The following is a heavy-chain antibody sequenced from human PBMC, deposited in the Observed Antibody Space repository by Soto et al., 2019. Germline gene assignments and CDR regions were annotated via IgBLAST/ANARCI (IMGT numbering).Heavy chain of an antibody. V-gene: IGHV4-30-2*01. CDR3: ARGQVVAAQH. CDR1: GGSISSGGYS. CDR2: IYHSGST. D-gene: IGHD2-15*01. J-gene: IGHJ4*02. Sequence: SETLSLTCAVWGGSISSGGYSWSWIRQPPGKGLEWIGYIYHSGSTYYNPSLKSRVTISVDRSKNQFSLKLSSVTAADTAVYYCARGQVVAAQHWGQGTLVTVSS.